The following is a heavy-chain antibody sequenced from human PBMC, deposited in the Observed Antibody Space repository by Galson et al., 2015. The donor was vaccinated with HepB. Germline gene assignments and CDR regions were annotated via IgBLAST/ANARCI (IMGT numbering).Heavy chain of an antibody. V-gene: IGHV1-2*06. D-gene: IGHD3-10*01. CDR2: INPNSGGT. CDR3: ARGGHYGSGSYHHYYYGMDV. J-gene: IGHJ6*02. Sequence: SVKVSCKASGYTFTGYYMHWVRQAPGQGLEWMGRINPNSGGTNYAQKFQGRVTMTRDTSISTAYMELSRLRSVDTAVYYCARGGHYGSGSYHHYYYGMDVWGQGTMVTVSS. CDR1: GYTFTGYY.